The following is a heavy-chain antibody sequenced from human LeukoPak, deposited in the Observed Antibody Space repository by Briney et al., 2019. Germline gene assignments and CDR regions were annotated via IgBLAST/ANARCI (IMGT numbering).Heavy chain of an antibody. CDR1: GFTFSDYY. CDR3: ARVFRGSGSYYAIGTFDL. J-gene: IGHJ5*02. D-gene: IGHD3-10*01. Sequence: GGSLRLFCEAFGFTFSDYYMTWIGQAPGKGLEGVSDISSSVTTIYYADSVMGRFTISRDNAKNSMYLQMNSLRAEDTAVYYCARVFRGSGSYYAIGTFDLWGQGTLVTVSS. CDR2: ISSSVTTI. V-gene: IGHV3-11*01.